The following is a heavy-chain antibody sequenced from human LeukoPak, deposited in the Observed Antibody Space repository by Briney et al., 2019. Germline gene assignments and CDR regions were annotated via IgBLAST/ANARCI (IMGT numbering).Heavy chain of an antibody. D-gene: IGHD3-22*01. V-gene: IGHV3-66*01. CDR1: GFTVSSNY. CDR3: ARATVTFDSSGYYRPDAFDI. J-gene: IGHJ3*02. CDR2: IYSGGST. Sequence: GGSLRLSCAASGFTVSSNYMSWVRQAPGKGLEWVSVIYSGGSTYYADSVKGRFTISRDNSKNTLYLQMNSLRAEDTAVYYCARATVTFDSSGYYRPDAFDIWGQGTMVTVSS.